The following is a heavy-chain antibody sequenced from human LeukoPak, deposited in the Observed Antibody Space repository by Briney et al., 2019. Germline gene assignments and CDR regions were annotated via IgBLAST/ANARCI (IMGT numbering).Heavy chain of an antibody. CDR2: ISGSGGST. V-gene: IGHV3-23*01. CDR1: GFTFSSYA. D-gene: IGHD5-12*01. Sequence: AGGSLRLSCAASGFTFSSYAMSWVRQAPGKGLEWVSAISGSGGSTYYADSVKGRFTISRDNSKNTLYLQMNSLRAEDTAVYYCAKPFRLGGYDLDPYYFDYWGQGTLVTVSS. CDR3: AKPFRLGGYDLDPYYFDY. J-gene: IGHJ4*02.